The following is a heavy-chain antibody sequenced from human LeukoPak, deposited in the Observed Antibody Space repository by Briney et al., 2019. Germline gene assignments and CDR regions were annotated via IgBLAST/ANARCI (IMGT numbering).Heavy chain of an antibody. CDR1: GFTFSSYE. Sequence: GGSLRLSCAASGFTFSSYEMNWVRQAPGKGLEWVSYISSSGSSVYYADSVKGRFTISRDNAKNTLYLQMNSLRAEDTAVYYCARDNYGNDYWGQGTLVTVSS. J-gene: IGHJ4*02. CDR3: ARDNYGNDY. D-gene: IGHD3-10*01. CDR2: ISSSGSSV. V-gene: IGHV3-48*03.